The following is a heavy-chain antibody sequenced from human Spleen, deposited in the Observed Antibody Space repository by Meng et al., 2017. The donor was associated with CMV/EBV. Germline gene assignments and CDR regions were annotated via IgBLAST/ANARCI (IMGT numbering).Heavy chain of an antibody. CDR3: ARVGRGRIVGVHYYYGMDV. V-gene: IGHV1-2*02. CDR1: GYTFTAYF. CDR2: INPNSGGT. J-gene: IGHJ6*02. D-gene: IGHD1-26*01. Sequence: ASVKVSCKTSGYTFTAYFIHWVRQAPGQGLEWMGWINPNSGGTNYAQKFQGRVTMTRDTSISTAYMELGRLRSEDTAVYYCARVGRGRIVGVHYYYGMDVWGQGTTVTVSS.